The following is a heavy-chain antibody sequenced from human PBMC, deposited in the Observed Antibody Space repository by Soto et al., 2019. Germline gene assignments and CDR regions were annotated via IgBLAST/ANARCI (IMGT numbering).Heavy chain of an antibody. CDR2: VSTNGAT. J-gene: IGHJ6*02. V-gene: IGHV4-4*07. CDR3: ARADYEILTGSYAMDV. Sequence: SGSLSLTCTVSDDFISSYYWNWIRQPAGKGLECIGRVSTNGATNYNPSLESRVTMSVDTSKNQFSLKLTSVTAADTAVYFCARADYEILTGSYAMDVWGQGTTVTVSS. D-gene: IGHD3-9*01. CDR1: DDFISSYY.